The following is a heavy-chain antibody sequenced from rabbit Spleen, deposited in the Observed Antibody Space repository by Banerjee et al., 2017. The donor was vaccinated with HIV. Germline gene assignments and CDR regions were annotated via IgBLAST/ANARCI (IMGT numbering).Heavy chain of an antibody. CDR3: ARDPYPGATNYGRFFDL. Sequence: QSLEESGGDLVKPEGSLTLTCTASGFSFSSSYYMCWVRQAPGKGLEWIACIYGGSIASTYYASWAKGRFTISKTSSTTVTLQLNSLTAADTATYFCARDPYPGATNYGRFFDLWGPGTLVTVS. D-gene: IGHD7-1*01. V-gene: IGHV1S40*01. CDR1: GFSFSSSYY. CDR2: IYGGSIAST. J-gene: IGHJ4*01.